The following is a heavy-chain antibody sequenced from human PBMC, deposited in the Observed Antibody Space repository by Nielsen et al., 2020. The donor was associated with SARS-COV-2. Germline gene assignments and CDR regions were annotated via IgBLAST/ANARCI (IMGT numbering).Heavy chain of an antibody. CDR1: GGSFSGYY. CDR3: ARDSSIAAAGTGFDY. J-gene: IGHJ4*02. D-gene: IGHD6-13*01. V-gene: IGHV4-34*01. Sequence: SETLSLTCAVYGGSFSGYYWSWIRQPPGKGLEWIGEIHHSGSTNYNPSLKSRVTISVDTSKNQFSLKLSSVTAADTAVYYCARDSSIAAAGTGFDYWGQGTLVTVSS. CDR2: IHHSGST.